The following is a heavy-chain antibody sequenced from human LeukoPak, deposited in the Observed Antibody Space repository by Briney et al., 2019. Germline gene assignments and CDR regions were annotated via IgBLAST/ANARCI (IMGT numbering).Heavy chain of an antibody. Sequence: ASVKVSCKASGYSFGGNYIHWIRQAPGQGLEWMAWINPNTGDTNYAQKFQGRVTVTRDTSISTAYMELSRLTYDDTAIYYCARAREVTGLTPWGQGTLVTVSS. J-gene: IGHJ5*02. V-gene: IGHV1-2*02. CDR2: INPNTGDT. CDR3: ARAREVTGLTP. CDR1: GYSFGGNY. D-gene: IGHD3-9*01.